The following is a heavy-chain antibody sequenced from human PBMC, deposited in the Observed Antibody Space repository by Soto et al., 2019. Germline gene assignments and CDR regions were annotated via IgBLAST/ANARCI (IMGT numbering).Heavy chain of an antibody. J-gene: IGHJ4*02. V-gene: IGHV4-61*01. CDR3: ARAGLGDGSDY. CDR2: IYYSGST. CDR1: GGSVSSVSYY. D-gene: IGHD1-26*01. Sequence: QVQLQESGPGLVKPSETLSLTCSVSGGSVSSVSYYWSWIRQPPGKGLEWIGYIYYSGSTKYNPSLKSRVTISVDTSKNQFSLKLSSVTAADTAVYYCARAGLGDGSDYWGQGTLVTVSS.